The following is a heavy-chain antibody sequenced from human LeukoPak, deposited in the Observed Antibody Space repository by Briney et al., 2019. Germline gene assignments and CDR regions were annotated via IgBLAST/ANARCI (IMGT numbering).Heavy chain of an antibody. CDR1: GDSINSGSYY. Sequence: SQTLSLTCTVSGDSINSGSYYWSRLRQPAGTGLEWIGRIYTSGSTNYNPSLKSRVTMSVDTSKNQFSLKLSSVTAADTAVYYCAREAVVGNNWFDPWGQGTLVTVSS. J-gene: IGHJ5*02. CDR2: IYTSGST. D-gene: IGHD2-21*01. CDR3: AREAVVGNNWFDP. V-gene: IGHV4-61*02.